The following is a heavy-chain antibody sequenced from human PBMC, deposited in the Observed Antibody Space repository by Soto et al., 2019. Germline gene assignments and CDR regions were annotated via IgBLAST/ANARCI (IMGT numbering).Heavy chain of an antibody. CDR1: GGSISGHY. D-gene: IGHD6-19*01. V-gene: IGHV4-59*11. CDR2: IFYSGSTTY. CDR3: ARVGSSGWSPDY. J-gene: IGHJ4*02. Sequence: PSETLSLTCTVSGGSISGHYWIWIRQPPGEGMEWIGYIFYSGSTTYNNNPSLKSRVSISVDTSKNQFYLRLSSVTAADTAVYYYARVGSSGWSPDYWGQGTLVTVSS.